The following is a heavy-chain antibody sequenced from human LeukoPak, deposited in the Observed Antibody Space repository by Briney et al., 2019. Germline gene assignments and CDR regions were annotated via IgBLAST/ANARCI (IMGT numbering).Heavy chain of an antibody. CDR1: GGSISSYY. D-gene: IGHD2-15*01. J-gene: IGHJ6*02. CDR3: AREDCSGASCAQDYYGMDV. CDR2: IYYSGST. V-gene: IGHV4-59*01. Sequence: SETLSLTCTVSGGSISSYYWSWIRQPPGKGLEWIGYIYYSGSTSYSGNTNYNPSLKSRVTILVDTSKNQFSLKLSSVTAADTAMYYCAREDCSGASCAQDYYGMDVWGQGTTVTVSS.